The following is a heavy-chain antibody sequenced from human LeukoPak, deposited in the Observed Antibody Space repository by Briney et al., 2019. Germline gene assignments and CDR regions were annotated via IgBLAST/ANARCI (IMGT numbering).Heavy chain of an antibody. V-gene: IGHV3-7*03. CDR3: AREDYDYVWGSYRYVGTDY. Sequence: GGSLRLSCAASGFTFSSYWMSWVRQAPGKGLEWVANIMQDGSEKYYVDSVKGRFTISRDNAKNSLYLQMNSLRAEDTAVYYCAREDYDYVWGSYRYVGTDYWGQGTLVTVSS. CDR2: IMQDGSEK. D-gene: IGHD3-16*02. CDR1: GFTFSSYW. J-gene: IGHJ4*02.